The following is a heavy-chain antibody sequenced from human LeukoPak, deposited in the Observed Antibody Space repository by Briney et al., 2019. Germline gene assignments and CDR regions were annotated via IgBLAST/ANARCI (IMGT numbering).Heavy chain of an antibody. CDR3: ARLDYGDRFDY. Sequence: SETLSLTCTVSGGSISSYYWSWIRQPPGKGLEWIGYIYYSGSTNYNPPLKSRVTISVDTSKNQFSLKLSSVTAADTAVYYCARLDYGDRFDYWGQGTLVTVSS. D-gene: IGHD4-17*01. J-gene: IGHJ4*02. V-gene: IGHV4-59*08. CDR1: GGSISSYY. CDR2: IYYSGST.